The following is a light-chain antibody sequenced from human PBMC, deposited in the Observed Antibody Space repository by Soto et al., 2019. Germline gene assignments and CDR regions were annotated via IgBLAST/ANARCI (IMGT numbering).Light chain of an antibody. Sequence: EIVLTQSPATLSLSPGERATLSCRASQSVSSYLAWYQQKPGQAPRLLIYDASTRATAIPARFSGSGSGTDFTLTISSLEPEDFAVYYCQQRSNWPMTFGHGTKVEIK. CDR2: DAS. V-gene: IGKV3-11*01. J-gene: IGKJ3*01. CDR1: QSVSSY. CDR3: QQRSNWPMT.